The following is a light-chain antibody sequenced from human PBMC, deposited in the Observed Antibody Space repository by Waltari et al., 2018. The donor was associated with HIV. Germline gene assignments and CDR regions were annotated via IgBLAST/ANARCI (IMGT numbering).Light chain of an antibody. V-gene: IGLV3-1*01. CDR2: QDT. J-gene: IGLJ2*01. Sequence: SYRLTQPPPESVSLRQTTSITCSGPNREGNTVCWYQQKLGQPPVLVIYQDTKRPSGIPERFSDYSSGNTATLTISGTQAVDEGDYYCQAWDSSTVIFGRGTKLTVL. CDR3: QAWDSSTVI. CDR1: NREGNT.